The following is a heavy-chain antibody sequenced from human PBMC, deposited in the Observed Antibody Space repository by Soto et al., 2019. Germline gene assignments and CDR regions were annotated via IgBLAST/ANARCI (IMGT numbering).Heavy chain of an antibody. V-gene: IGHV4-34*01. D-gene: IGHD6-13*01. J-gene: IGHJ6*03. Sequence: QVQLQQWGAGLLNPSETLSLTCAVYGVSFSGYYWSWIRQPPGKGLEWIGEINHSGSTNYNPSFKSRVTISVDTSKNQFSLKLSSVTAADTAVYYCARGRAAAGNYYDYYYMDVWGKGTTVTVSS. CDR2: INHSGST. CDR3: ARGRAAAGNYYDYYYMDV. CDR1: GVSFSGYY.